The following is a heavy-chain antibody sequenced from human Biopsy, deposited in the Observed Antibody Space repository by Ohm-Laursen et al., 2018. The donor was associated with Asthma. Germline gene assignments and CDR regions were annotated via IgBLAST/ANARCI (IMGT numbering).Heavy chain of an antibody. J-gene: IGHJ5*02. CDR2: ISSDGSAK. D-gene: IGHD6-19*01. CDR3: AKDKYSSSSHLEL. Sequence: SLRLSCAASGFSLRDYGMHWVRQSPGKGLEWVALISSDGSAKYSPSAVKGPVTVSRDVSKNTLYLQLDDLTSEDTAVYYCAKDKYSSSSHLELWGRGTLVPVSA. V-gene: IGHV3-30*18. CDR1: GFSLRDYG.